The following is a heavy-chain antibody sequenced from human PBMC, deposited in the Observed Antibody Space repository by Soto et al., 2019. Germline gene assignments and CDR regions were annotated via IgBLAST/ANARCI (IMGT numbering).Heavy chain of an antibody. CDR1: GFTFSSYS. V-gene: IGHV3-21*01. Sequence: PGGSLRLSCAASGFTFSSYSMNWVRQAPGKGLEWVSSISSSSSYIYYADSVKGRFTISRDNAKNSLYLQMNSLRAEDTAVYYCARKLTTVPDIRYGMDVWGQGTTVTVSS. CDR2: ISSSSSYI. J-gene: IGHJ6*02. D-gene: IGHD4-4*01. CDR3: ARKLTTVPDIRYGMDV.